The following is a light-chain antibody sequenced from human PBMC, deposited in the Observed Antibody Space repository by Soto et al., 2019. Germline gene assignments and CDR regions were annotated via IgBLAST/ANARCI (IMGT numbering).Light chain of an antibody. CDR2: AAS. V-gene: IGKV1-39*01. CDR3: QQIYSAPLT. Sequence: DIQLTQSPSFLSSSVGNVFTSTCRASQSITTYLNWYRQKPGKDPKLLIYAASSLQSGVPSRFSGSGSETEFPLTISSLQPEDFATYFCQQIYSAPLTFGGGTKVDIK. CDR1: QSITTY. J-gene: IGKJ4*01.